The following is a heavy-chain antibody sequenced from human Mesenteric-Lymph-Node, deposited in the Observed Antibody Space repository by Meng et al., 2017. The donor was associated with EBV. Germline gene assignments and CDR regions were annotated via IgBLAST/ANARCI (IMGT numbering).Heavy chain of an antibody. CDR2: IYHSGST. CDR3: ARFQRFGDFD. CDR1: GASISSDNW. V-gene: IGHV4-4*02. Sequence: QVQLQEPGPGLVEPSGTPSLTCAVSGASISSDNWWSWVRQPPGKGLEWIGEIYHSGSTNYNPSLKSRVTISVDKSKRQFSLKLTSVTAADTAVYHCARFQRFGDFDWGQGTLVTVFS. J-gene: IGHJ4*02. D-gene: IGHD3-10*01.